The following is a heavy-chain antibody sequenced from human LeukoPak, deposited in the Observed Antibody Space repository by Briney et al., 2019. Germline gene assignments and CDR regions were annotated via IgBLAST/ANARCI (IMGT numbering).Heavy chain of an antibody. Sequence: SVKVSCKASGGTFSSYAISWVRQAPGQGLEWMGGIIPIFGTANYAQKFQGRVTITADKSTSTAYMELSSLRSEDTAVYYCARVGPMTSLFDYWGQGTLVTVSS. CDR3: ARVGPMTSLFDY. CDR1: GGTFSSYA. J-gene: IGHJ4*02. D-gene: IGHD3-22*01. V-gene: IGHV1-69*06. CDR2: IIPIFGTA.